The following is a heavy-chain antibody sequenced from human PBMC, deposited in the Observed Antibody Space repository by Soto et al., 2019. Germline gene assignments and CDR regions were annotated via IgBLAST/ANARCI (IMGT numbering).Heavy chain of an antibody. CDR1: GGTFSSYA. CDR2: IIPIFGTA. CDR3: ATEGYGGNPSGAFDI. V-gene: IGHV1-69*13. D-gene: IGHD4-17*01. Sequence: GASVKVSCKASGGTFSSYAISWVRQAPGQGLEWMGGIIPIFGTANYAQKFQGRVTITADESTSTAYMELSSLRSEDTAVYYCATEGYGGNPSGAFDIWGQGTMVTVSS. J-gene: IGHJ3*02.